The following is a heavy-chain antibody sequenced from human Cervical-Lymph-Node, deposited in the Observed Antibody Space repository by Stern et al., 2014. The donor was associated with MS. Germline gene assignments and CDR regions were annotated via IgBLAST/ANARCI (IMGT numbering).Heavy chain of an antibody. D-gene: IGHD1-26*01. Sequence: EVQLEESGGGLVQPGRSLRLSCAASGFTFDDYAMHWVRQAPGKGLEGVSGISWNSGSIGYADSVKGRFTISRDNAKNSLYLQMNSLRAEDTALYYCAKASNSARYYYYYGMDVWGQGTTVTVSS. CDR2: ISWNSGSI. J-gene: IGHJ6*02. CDR1: GFTFDDYA. CDR3: AKASNSARYYYYYGMDV. V-gene: IGHV3-9*01.